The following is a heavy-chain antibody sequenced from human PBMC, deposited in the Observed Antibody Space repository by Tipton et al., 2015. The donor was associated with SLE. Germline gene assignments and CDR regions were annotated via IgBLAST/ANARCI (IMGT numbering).Heavy chain of an antibody. CDR1: GYSFNTYG. CDR2: ISTYHDNT. V-gene: IGHV1-18*01. J-gene: IGHJ2*01. D-gene: IGHD2-21*01. Sequence: QVQLVQSGPEVKPPGASVKVSCKASGYSFNTYGITWVRQAPGQGLEWMGWISTYHDNTNYAQKFQGRVTMTTDISTSTAYMELRSLRSDDTAVYYCARGGGVVIISIDYWYFDLWGRGTLVTVSS. CDR3: ARGGGVVIISIDYWYFDL.